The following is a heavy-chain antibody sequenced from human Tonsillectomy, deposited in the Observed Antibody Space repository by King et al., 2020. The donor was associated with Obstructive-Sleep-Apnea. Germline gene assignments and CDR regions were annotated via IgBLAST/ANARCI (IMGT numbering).Heavy chain of an antibody. CDR1: GFTFSNYG. CDR2: ISYDGSNK. V-gene: IGHV3-30*18. D-gene: IGHD3-22*01. CDR3: AKGQSDYYDNSGYYGVDY. J-gene: IGHJ4*02. Sequence: VQLVESGGGVVQPGRSLRLSCAASGFTFSNYGMQWVRQAPGKGLAWGAVISYDGSNKYYADSVKGRFTISRDNSKNTLYLQMNSLRAEDTAFYYCAKGQSDYYDNSGYYGVDYWGLGTLVTVSS.